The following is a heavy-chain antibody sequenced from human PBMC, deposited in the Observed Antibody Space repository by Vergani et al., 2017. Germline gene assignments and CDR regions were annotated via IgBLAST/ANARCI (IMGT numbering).Heavy chain of an antibody. J-gene: IGHJ4*02. D-gene: IGHD3-22*01. Sequence: QVQLQESGPGLVKPSETLSLTCTVSGGSISSYYWSWIRQPPGKGLEWLGYIYYSGSPNYNPSLKSRVTISVDTSKNQFSLKLSSVTAADTAVYYCARGNYYYDSSGYSNWGQGTLVTVSS. CDR3: ARGNYYYDSSGYSN. CDR1: GGSISSYY. CDR2: IYYSGSP. V-gene: IGHV4-59*01.